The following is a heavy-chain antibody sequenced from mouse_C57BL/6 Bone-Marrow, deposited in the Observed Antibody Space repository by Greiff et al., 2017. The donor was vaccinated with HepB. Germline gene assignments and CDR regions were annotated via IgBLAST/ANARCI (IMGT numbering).Heavy chain of an antibody. D-gene: IGHD1-1*01. CDR2: IYPRSGNT. Sequence: VQLQQSGAELARPGASVKLSCKASGYTFTSYGISWVKQRTGQGLEWIGEIYPRSGNTYYNEKFKGKATLTADKSSSTAYMELRSLTSEDSAVYFCASPHDYGCSYAWFAYWGQGTLVTVSA. CDR3: ASPHDYGCSYAWFAY. J-gene: IGHJ3*01. V-gene: IGHV1-81*01. CDR1: GYTFTSYG.